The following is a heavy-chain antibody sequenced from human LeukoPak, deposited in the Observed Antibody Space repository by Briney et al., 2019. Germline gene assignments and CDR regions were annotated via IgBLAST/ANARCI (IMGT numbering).Heavy chain of an antibody. CDR1: GGSISSYY. CDR2: IYYSGST. J-gene: IGHJ4*02. V-gene: IGHV4-59*01. Sequence: SETLSLTCTVSGGSISSYYWSWIRQPPGKGLEWIGYIYYSGSTNYNPSLKSRVTISVDTSKNQFSLKLSSVTAADTAVYYCARLSYGFGEPLYFDYWGQGTLVTVSS. D-gene: IGHD3-10*01. CDR3: ARLSYGFGEPLYFDY.